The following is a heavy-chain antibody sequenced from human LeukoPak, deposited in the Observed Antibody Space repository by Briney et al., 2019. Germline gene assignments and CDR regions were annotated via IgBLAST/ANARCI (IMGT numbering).Heavy chain of an antibody. CDR1: GGSFSGYY. J-gene: IGHJ4*02. CDR2: INHSGST. V-gene: IGHV4-34*01. CDR3: AREDRQLGPDY. D-gene: IGHD1-1*01. Sequence: SETLSLTCAVYGGSFSGYYWSWIRQPPGKGLEWIGEINHSGSTNYNPSLKSRVTISVDTSKNQFSLKLSSVTAADTAVYYCAREDRQLGPDYWGQGTLVTVSS.